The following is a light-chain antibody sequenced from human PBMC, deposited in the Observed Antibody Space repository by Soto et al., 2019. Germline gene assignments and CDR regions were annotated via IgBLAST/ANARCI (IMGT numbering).Light chain of an antibody. CDR2: TND. V-gene: IGLV1-44*01. CDR3: AAWDDSLNGYV. J-gene: IGLJ1*01. CDR1: RSNIGSNT. Sequence: QSVLTQPPSASGTPGQRVTISCSGSRSNIGSNTVTWYQQLPGTAPKLLIYTNDQRPSGVPDRFSGSKSGTSASLAISGLQSEDEADYYCAAWDDSLNGYVFGTGTKLTVL.